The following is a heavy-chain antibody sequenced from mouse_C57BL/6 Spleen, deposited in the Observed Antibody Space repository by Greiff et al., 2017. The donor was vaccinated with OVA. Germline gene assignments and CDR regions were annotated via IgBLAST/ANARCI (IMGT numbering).Heavy chain of an antibody. CDR3: AREANSNYGYFDV. V-gene: IGHV3-6*01. J-gene: IGHJ1*03. Sequence: EVKLMESGPGLVKPSQSLSLTCSVTGYSITSGYYWNWIRQFPGNKLEWMGYISYDGSNNYNPSLKNRISTTRDTSKNQFFLKLNSVTTEDTATYYCAREANSNYGYFDVWGTGTTVTVSS. D-gene: IGHD2-5*01. CDR2: ISYDGSN. CDR1: GYSITSGYY.